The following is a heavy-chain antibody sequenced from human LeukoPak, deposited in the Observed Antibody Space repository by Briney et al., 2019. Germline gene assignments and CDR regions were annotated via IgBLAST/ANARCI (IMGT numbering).Heavy chain of an antibody. J-gene: IGHJ4*02. CDR2: ISGSGGST. V-gene: IGHV3-23*01. CDR1: GFTFSSYD. CDR3: AKVALKYCSSTSCLYYFDY. D-gene: IGHD2-2*01. Sequence: GGSLRLSCAASGFTFSSYDMSWVRQAPGKGLEWVSAISGSGGSTYYADSVKGRFTISRDNSKNTLYLQMNSLRAEDTAVYYCAKVALKYCSSTSCLYYFDYWGQGTLVTVSS.